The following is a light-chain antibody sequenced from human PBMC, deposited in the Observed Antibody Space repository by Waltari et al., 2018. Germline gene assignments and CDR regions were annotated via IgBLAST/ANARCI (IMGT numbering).Light chain of an antibody. CDR2: AAS. V-gene: IGKV1-8*01. J-gene: IGKJ1*01. CDR1: QAIGSY. CDR3: QQYYDYPRT. Sequence: AIRMTSSPSSFSASTGDRVTITCRASQAIGSYLAWYRQKPGRVPKLLISAASTLQSGVPSRFTGSGSGTDFTLTINCLQSEDFATYYCQQYYDYPRTFGQGTKVEVK.